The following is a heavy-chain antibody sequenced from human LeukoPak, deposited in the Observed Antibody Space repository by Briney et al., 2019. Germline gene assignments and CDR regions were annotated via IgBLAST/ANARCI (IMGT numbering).Heavy chain of an antibody. J-gene: IGHJ4*02. CDR3: ARPGPTVRYFDY. V-gene: IGHV5-51*01. Sequence: RGESLKISCKGSGYIFTSYWIGWVRQMPGKGLEWMGIISPGDSDTAYSPSFQGQVTISADKSINTAYLQWSSLKASDTAMYYCARPGPTVRYFDYWGQGTLVTVSS. CDR1: GYIFTSYW. D-gene: IGHD1-1*01. CDR2: ISPGDSDT.